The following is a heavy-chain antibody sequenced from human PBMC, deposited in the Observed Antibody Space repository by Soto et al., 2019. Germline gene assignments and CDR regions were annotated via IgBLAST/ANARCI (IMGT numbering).Heavy chain of an antibody. CDR1: GAAIKTGGYS. V-gene: IGHV4-30-2*01. CDR2: ISRSGNA. D-gene: IGHD3-10*01. CDR3: ARVRDYGSGTLTWFDP. J-gene: IGHJ5*02. Sequence: SETLSLTCSVSGAAIKTGGYSWSWIRQPPAGGLEWTGYISRSGNAYYNPSLRSRVTISEDISKNQISLNLTSVNAADTAVYFCARVRDYGSGTLTWFDPWGQGTLVTVSS.